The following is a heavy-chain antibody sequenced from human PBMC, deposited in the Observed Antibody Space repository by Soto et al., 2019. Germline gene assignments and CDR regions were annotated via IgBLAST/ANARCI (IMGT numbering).Heavy chain of an antibody. CDR2: IGTAGDT. J-gene: IGHJ6*02. CDR3: PRDLRAAATGLGHYYYGMDV. CDR1: GFTFSSYD. D-gene: IGHD6-13*01. V-gene: IGHV3-13*01. Sequence: GGSLRLSCAASGFTFSSYDMHWVRQATGKGLEWVSAIGTAGDTYYPGSVKGRFTISRENAKNSLYLQMNSLRAEDTAVYYCPRDLRAAATGLGHYYYGMDVWGQGTTVTVSS.